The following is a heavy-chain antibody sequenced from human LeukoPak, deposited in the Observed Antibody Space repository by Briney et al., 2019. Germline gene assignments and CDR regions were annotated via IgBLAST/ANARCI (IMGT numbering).Heavy chain of an antibody. V-gene: IGHV4-59*01. CDR3: ARAPNCSSTSCYTGRYYYYGMDV. D-gene: IGHD2-2*02. CDR2: IYYSGST. Sequence: SETLSLTCTVSGDSISTYFWSWIRQPPGKGLEWIGSIYYSGSTNYKPSLKSRVTISIDRSKNQFSLRLNSVSAADTAVYYCARAPNCSSTSCYTGRYYYYGMDVWGQGTTVTVSS. J-gene: IGHJ6*02. CDR1: GDSISTYF.